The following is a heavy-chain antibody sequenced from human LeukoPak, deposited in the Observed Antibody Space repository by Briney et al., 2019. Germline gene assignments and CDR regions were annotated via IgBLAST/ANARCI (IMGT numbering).Heavy chain of an antibody. CDR2: IKQDGSEK. CDR1: GFTFSSYW. J-gene: IGHJ4*02. V-gene: IGHV3-7*01. D-gene: IGHD5-12*01. CDR3: ARARRGYSGGPYYFDY. Sequence: GGSLRLSCAASGFTFSSYWMSWVRQAPGKGLEWVANIKQDGSEKYYVDSVKGRFTISRDNAKNSLYLQMNSLRAEDTAVYYCARARRGYSGGPYYFDYWGQGILVTVSS.